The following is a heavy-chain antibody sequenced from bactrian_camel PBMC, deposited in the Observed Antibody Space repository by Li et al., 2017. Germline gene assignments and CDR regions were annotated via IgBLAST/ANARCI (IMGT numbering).Heavy chain of an antibody. CDR1: GYSDERYC. CDR2: IDQNGQIT. CDR3: AAYTSADDCAALRPDFRY. D-gene: IGHD2*01. Sequence: VQLVESGGGSVQAGGSLRLSCAASGYSDERYCVGWFRQSPGNEREAVAVIDQNGQITYADSVQGRFTIPKDNAENTMFLQMNSLKPEDAATCYCAAYTSADDCAALRPDFRYWGQGTQVTVS. J-gene: IGHJ6*01. V-gene: IGHV3-3*01.